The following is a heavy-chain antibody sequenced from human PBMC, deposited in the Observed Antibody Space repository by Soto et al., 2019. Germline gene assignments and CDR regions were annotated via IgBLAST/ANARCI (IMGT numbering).Heavy chain of an antibody. D-gene: IGHD6-19*01. CDR2: INHSGST. Sequence: SETLSLTCAVYGGSFSGYYWSWIRQPPGRGLEWIGEINHSGSTNYNPSLKSRVTISVDTSKNQFSLKLSSVTAADTAVYYCARGAGVAVIDPWGQGTLVTVS. CDR1: GGSFSGYY. J-gene: IGHJ5*02. V-gene: IGHV4-34*01. CDR3: ARGAGVAVIDP.